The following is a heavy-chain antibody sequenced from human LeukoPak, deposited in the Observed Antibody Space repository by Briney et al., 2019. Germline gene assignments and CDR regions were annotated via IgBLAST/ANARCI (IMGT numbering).Heavy chain of an antibody. J-gene: IGHJ6*03. CDR3: GRQGGAEVVLRGIQLLKGAPVAYYYYYMDV. Sequence: SETLSLTCTVSGGSISSYYWSWIRQPPGKRLEWIGYIYTSGSTNYNPSLKSRVTISVDTSKNQFSLKLSSVTAADTAVYYCGRQGGAEVVLRGIQLLKGAPVAYYYYYMDVGGKGTTVTVPS. CDR2: IYTSGST. CDR1: GGSISSYY. V-gene: IGHV4-4*09. D-gene: IGHD5-18*01.